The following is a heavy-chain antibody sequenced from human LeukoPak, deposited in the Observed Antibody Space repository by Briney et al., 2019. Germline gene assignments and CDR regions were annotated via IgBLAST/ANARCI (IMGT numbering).Heavy chain of an antibody. CDR3: ASGGTWIQLWLRFDY. CDR2: ISGSGGST. J-gene: IGHJ4*02. CDR1: GFTFSSYA. D-gene: IGHD5-18*01. V-gene: IGHV3-23*01. Sequence: GGSLRLSCAASGFTFSSYAMSWVRQAPGKGLEWVSAISGSGGSTYYADSVKGRFTISRDNAKNSLYLQMNSLRAEDTAVYYCASGGTWIQLWLRFDYWGQGTLVTVSS.